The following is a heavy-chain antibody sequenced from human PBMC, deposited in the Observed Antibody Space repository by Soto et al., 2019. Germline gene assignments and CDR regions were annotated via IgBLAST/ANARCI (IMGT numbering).Heavy chain of an antibody. V-gene: IGHV3-23*01. CDR2: ISGSGNRT. CDR1: GFTFGRNG. CDR3: AKESPIMGASDY. J-gene: IGHJ4*02. D-gene: IGHD3-16*01. Sequence: PGGSLRLSCAASGFTFGRNGMNWVRQAPGKGLEWVSTISGSGNRTWYADSVKGRFTISRDNSKNTMHLQMSSLRVEDTAVYFCAKESPIMGASDYWGQGTLVTVSS.